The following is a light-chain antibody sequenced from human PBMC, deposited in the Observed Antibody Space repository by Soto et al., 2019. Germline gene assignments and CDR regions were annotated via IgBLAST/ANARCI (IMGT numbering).Light chain of an antibody. Sequence: DSVRTESPASLAVSLCERATLNCKSSQSVLYTSNNKNYLAWYRQKPGQPPKLLIYWASTRESGVPDRFSGSGSGTDFTLTISSLQAEDVAVYYCQQYYSTPITFGQGTRLEIK. J-gene: IGKJ5*01. CDR2: WAS. CDR1: QSVLYTSNNKNY. CDR3: QQYYSTPIT. V-gene: IGKV4-1*01.